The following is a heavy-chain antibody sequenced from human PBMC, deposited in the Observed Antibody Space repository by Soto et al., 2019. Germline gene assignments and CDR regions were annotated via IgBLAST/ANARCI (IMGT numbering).Heavy chain of an antibody. Sequence: QVQLQESGPGLVKPSETLSLTCTVSGGSISSYYWRCIRQPPGKGLEWIGYIYYSVSTNYNPSLKSRFTISVGTSKNQFSLKLSSVTAADTAVYYCVGGDSLDYWGQGTLVTVSS. D-gene: IGHD2-21*02. CDR2: IYYSVST. CDR3: VGGDSLDY. J-gene: IGHJ4*02. CDR1: GGSISSYY. V-gene: IGHV4-59*01.